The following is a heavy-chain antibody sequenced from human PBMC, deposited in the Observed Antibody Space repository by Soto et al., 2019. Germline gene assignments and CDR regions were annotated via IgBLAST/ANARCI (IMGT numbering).Heavy chain of an antibody. CDR2: IYYSGST. V-gene: IGHV4-61*08. Sequence: PSETLSLTCTVSGGSVNSGGYYWSWIRQPPGKGLEWIGYIYYSGSTNYNPSLQSRVTISVDTSKNQVSLKLSSVTAADTAVYYCARDPGVMVRGLNTNHAFDIWGQATMVT. CDR3: ARDPGVMVRGLNTNHAFDI. D-gene: IGHD3-10*01. J-gene: IGHJ3*02. CDR1: GGSVNSGGYY.